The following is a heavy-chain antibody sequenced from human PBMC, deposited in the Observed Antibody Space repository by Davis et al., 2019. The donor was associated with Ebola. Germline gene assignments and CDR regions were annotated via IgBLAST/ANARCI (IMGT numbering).Heavy chain of an antibody. CDR1: GFTFSTYG. D-gene: IGHD3-10*01. Sequence: GESLKISCAASGFTFSTYGMHWVRQAPGKGLEWVAVISDDGTKKYYADSVKGRFTISRDDSKNTLLLQMNSLSPEDTAVYYCARDLGSGFDFDFWGQGTLVTVSS. V-gene: IGHV3-30*03. CDR2: ISDDGTKK. J-gene: IGHJ4*02. CDR3: ARDLGSGFDFDF.